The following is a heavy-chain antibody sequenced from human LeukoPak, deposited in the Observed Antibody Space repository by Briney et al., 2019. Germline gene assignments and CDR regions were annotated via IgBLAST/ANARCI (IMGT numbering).Heavy chain of an antibody. D-gene: IGHD3-16*01. V-gene: IGHV3-21*01. J-gene: IGHJ4*02. CDR1: GFTFSSYS. Sequence: GGSLRLSCAASGFTFSSYSMNWVRQAPGKELEWVSSISSSSSYIYYADSVKGRFTISRDNAKNSLYLQINSLRAEDTAVYYCAKWSRGSDYWGQGTLVTVSS. CDR2: ISSSSSYI. CDR3: AKWSRGSDY.